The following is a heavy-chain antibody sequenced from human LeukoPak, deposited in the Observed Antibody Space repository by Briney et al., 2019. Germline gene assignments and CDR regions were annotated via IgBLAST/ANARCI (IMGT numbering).Heavy chain of an antibody. V-gene: IGHV4-38-2*02. CDR2: IYHSGST. D-gene: IGHD3-22*01. Sequence: SETLSLTCTVSGYSISSGYYWGWIRQPPGKGLEWIGSIYHSGSTYYNPSLKSRVTISVDTSKNQFSLKLSSVTAADTAVYYCASLSIVVSNYYYYYYMDVWGKGTTVTVSS. CDR3: ASLSIVVSNYYYYYYMDV. J-gene: IGHJ6*03. CDR1: GYSISSGYY.